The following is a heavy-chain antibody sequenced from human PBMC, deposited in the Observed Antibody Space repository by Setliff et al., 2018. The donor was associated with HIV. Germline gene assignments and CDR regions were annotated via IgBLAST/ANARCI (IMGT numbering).Heavy chain of an antibody. J-gene: IGHJ4*02. Sequence: GGSLRLSCVASGSTFSSYWLSWVRQAPGKGLEWVANIKQDGREQNYVDSVKGRFTISRDNAKNSLYLQMNSLRAEDTAVYYCARVRCGSTDCHWGPGTLVTVSS. CDR3: ARVRCGSTDCH. CDR2: IKQDGREQ. V-gene: IGHV3-7*03. CDR1: GSTFSSYW. D-gene: IGHD2-2*01.